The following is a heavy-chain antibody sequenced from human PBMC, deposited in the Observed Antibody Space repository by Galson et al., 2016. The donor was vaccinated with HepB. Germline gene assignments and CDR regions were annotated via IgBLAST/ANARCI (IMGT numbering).Heavy chain of an antibody. CDR1: GFTFSSRG. J-gene: IGHJ4*02. D-gene: IGHD2-8*02. CDR3: ATAAYWPPRFDN. CDR2: ITTNGGST. V-gene: IGHV3-23*01. Sequence: SLRLSCAASGFTFSSRGMNWVCQAPGKGLEWVSVITTNGGSTYYADSVKGRFTISRDNSKNTLFLQMNSLRAEDSAVYYCATAAYWPPRFDNWGQGTLVTVSS.